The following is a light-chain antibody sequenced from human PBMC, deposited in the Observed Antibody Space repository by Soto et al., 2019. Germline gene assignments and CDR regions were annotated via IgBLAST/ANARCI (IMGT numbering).Light chain of an antibody. J-gene: IGLJ3*02. CDR3: QAWDSSTVV. V-gene: IGLV3-1*01. Sequence: SYELTQPPSVSVSPGQTASITCSGDKLGDKYACWYQQKPGQSPVLVIYQDSKRPSGIPERFSGSNSGNTATLTISGTQAMDEADYCCQAWDSSTVVFGGGIKLIVL. CDR2: QDS. CDR1: KLGDKY.